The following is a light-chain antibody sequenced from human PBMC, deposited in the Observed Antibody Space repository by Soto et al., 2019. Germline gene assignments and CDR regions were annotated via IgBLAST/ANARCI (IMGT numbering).Light chain of an antibody. V-gene: IGKV3-20*01. CDR1: QPVSSNF. CDR2: GVS. CDR3: QQYANSPIT. J-gene: IGKJ5*01. Sequence: ELVLTQSPGTLALSPGGSATRSCRASQPVSSNFLAWYQQKPGQAPRLLIYGVSSRASGFPDRFFGSGSGTDFTLTINRLEPEDFAVYYCQQYANSPITFGQGTRLEIK.